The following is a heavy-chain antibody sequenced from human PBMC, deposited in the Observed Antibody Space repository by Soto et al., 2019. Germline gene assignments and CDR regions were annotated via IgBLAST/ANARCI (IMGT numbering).Heavy chain of an antibody. Sequence: PSETLSLTCTVSGGSISSYYWSWIRQPPGKGLEWIGYIYYSGSTNYNPSLKSRVTISVDTSKNQFSLKLSSVSAAGTAVYYRARLSSSSWFFDYWGQGTLVTVSS. V-gene: IGHV4-59*08. CDR2: IYYSGST. CDR1: GGSISSYY. D-gene: IGHD6-13*01. J-gene: IGHJ4*02. CDR3: ARLSSSSWFFDY.